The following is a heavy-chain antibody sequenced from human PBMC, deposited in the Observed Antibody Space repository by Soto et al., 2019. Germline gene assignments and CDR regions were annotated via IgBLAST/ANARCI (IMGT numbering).Heavy chain of an antibody. D-gene: IGHD3-22*01. CDR2: INHNTNT. Sequence: SETLSLTCAVSGGSSIDTYWNWILQPPGKGLEWIGEINHNTNTIYNPSLASRVTISVDTSKNQFSLKLTSVTAADTAVYYCAREENLDYYDSSGYRPGDAFDIWGQGTMVTVSS. CDR3: AREENLDYYDSSGYRPGDAFDI. V-gene: IGHV4-34*01. CDR1: GGSSIDTY. J-gene: IGHJ3*02.